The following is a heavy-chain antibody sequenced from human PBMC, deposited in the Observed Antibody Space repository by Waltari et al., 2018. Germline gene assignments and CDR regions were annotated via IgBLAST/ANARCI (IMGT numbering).Heavy chain of an antibody. CDR1: GDSMSSTYW. Sequence: QLQESGPGLVKPSGTLSLICAVSGDSMSSTYWWSWVRQTPGKGLEWIGQVHGSGRTNYNPSFAGVVTMSRATSAYHCALKLSSATAADTALYFCARDRGRGLYLDTWSQGTLVTVSP. CDR2: VHGSGRT. D-gene: IGHD2-15*01. CDR3: ARDRGRGLYLDT. V-gene: IGHV4-4*02. J-gene: IGHJ4*02.